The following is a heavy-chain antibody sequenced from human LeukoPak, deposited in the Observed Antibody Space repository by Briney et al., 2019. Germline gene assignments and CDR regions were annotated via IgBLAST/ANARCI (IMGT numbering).Heavy chain of an antibody. D-gene: IGHD5-18*01. V-gene: IGHV1-8*01. J-gene: IGHJ4*02. Sequence: ASVKVSCKGSGYTFTSYDINWVRQATGQGLEWMGWMNPNSGNTGYAQKFQGRVTMTRNTSISTAYMELSSLRSEDTAVYYCARGANMDTAMVYWGQGTLVTVSS. CDR3: ARGANMDTAMVY. CDR1: GYTFTSYD. CDR2: MNPNSGNT.